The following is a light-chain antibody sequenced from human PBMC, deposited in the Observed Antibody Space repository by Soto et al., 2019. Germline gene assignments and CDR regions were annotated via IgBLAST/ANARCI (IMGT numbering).Light chain of an antibody. CDR2: DAS. V-gene: IGKV3-11*01. CDR3: HQRQSWPRT. J-gene: IGKJ1*01. CDR1: QSVSSAN. Sequence: EIVLTQSPGTLSLSQGERATLSCRASQSVSSANFAWYQQKPGQAPRLLIYDASNRATGIPARFSGSGSGTDFTLTISSLEPEDFAVYYCHQRQSWPRTFGQGTKVDIK.